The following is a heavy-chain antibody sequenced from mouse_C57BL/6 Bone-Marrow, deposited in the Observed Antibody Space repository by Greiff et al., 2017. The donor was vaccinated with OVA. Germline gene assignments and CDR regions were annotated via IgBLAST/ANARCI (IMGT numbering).Heavy chain of an antibody. J-gene: IGHJ1*03. V-gene: IGHV1-18*01. D-gene: IGHD2-4*01. Sequence: VVKPGASVKIPCKASGYTFTDYNMDWVKQSHGKSLEWIGDINPNNGGTIYNQKFKGKATLTVDKSSSTAYMELRSLTSEDTAVYYCATIYYDYHWYFDVWGTGTTVTVSS. CDR3: ATIYYDYHWYFDV. CDR2: INPNNGGT. CDR1: GYTFTDYN.